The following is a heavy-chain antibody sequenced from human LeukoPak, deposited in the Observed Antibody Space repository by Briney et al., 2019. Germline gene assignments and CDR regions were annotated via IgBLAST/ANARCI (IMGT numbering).Heavy chain of an antibody. Sequence: GESLKISCKGSGYSFTSYWISWVRQMPGKGPEWMGRIDPSDSYTNYSPSFQGHVTISADKSISTAYLQWSSLKASDTAMFYCARSPKNVAYNSGLDYFDFWGQGTLVTVSS. CDR3: ARSPKNVAYNSGLDYFDF. V-gene: IGHV5-10-1*01. CDR2: IDPSDSYT. D-gene: IGHD5-12*01. J-gene: IGHJ4*02. CDR1: GYSFTSYW.